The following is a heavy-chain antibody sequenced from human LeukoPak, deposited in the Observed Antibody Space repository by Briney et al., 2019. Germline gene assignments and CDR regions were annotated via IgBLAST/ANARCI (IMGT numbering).Heavy chain of an antibody. V-gene: IGHV3-21*01. D-gene: IGHD4-17*01. CDR2: ISSSSSYI. Sequence: GGSLRLSCAASGFTFSSYGMHWVRQAPGKGLEWVSSISSSSSYIYYADSVKGRFTISRDNAKNSLYLQMNSLRAEDTAVYYCARKTYGDYGSYGMDVWGQGTTVTVSS. CDR1: GFTFSSYG. J-gene: IGHJ6*02. CDR3: ARKTYGDYGSYGMDV.